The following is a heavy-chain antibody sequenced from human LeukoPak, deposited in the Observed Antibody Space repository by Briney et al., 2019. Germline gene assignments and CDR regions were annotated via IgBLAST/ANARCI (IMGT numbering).Heavy chain of an antibody. V-gene: IGHV3-73*01. CDR3: AKGKPRSGSYYYGY. D-gene: IGHD3-10*01. Sequence: PGRSLRLSCAASGFTFSGSAMHWVRQASGKGLEWVGRIRSKANSYATAYAASVKGRFTISRDDSKNTLYLQMNSLRAEDTAVYYCAKGKPRSGSYYYGYWGQGTLVTVSS. CDR1: GFTFSGSA. CDR2: IRSKANSYAT. J-gene: IGHJ4*02.